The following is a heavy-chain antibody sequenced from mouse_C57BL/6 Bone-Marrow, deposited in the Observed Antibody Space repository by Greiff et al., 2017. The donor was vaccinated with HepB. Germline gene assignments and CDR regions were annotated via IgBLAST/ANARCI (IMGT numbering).Heavy chain of an antibody. D-gene: IGHD1-1*01. CDR2: IYPSDSET. V-gene: IGHV1-61*01. Sequence: VQLQQPGAELVRPGSSVKLSCKASGYTFTSYWMDWVKQRPGQGLEWIGNIYPSDSETHYNQKFKDKATLTVDKSSSTAYMQLSSLTSEDSAVYYCARKGVYYGSSYGWYFDVWGTGTTVTVSS. J-gene: IGHJ1*03. CDR1: GYTFTSYW. CDR3: ARKGVYYGSSYGWYFDV.